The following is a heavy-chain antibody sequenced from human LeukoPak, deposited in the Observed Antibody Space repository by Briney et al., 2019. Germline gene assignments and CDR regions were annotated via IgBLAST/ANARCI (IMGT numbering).Heavy chain of an antibody. D-gene: IGHD3-10*01. J-gene: IGHJ4*02. CDR2: INPNSGDT. Sequence: ASVKVSCKASGYSFTGYYMHWVRQAPGQGLEWMGWINPNSGDTKYAQKFQGRVTMTWDTSISTAYMEWTRLRSDGTAVYSCARGGLLLWFGELLSKPYFDCWAREPWSPSPQ. CDR3: ARGGLLLWFGELLSKPYFDC. V-gene: IGHV1-2*02. CDR1: GYSFTGYY.